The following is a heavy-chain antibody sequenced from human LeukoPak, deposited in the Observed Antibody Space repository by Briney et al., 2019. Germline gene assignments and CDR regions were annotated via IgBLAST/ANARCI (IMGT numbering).Heavy chain of an antibody. J-gene: IGHJ4*02. V-gene: IGHV3-74*01. Sequence: PGGSLRLSCAASGFTFSRYWMHWVRQAPGKGLVWVSRINTDGSSTSYADSVKGRFTISRDNAKNTLYLQMNSLRVEDTAVYYCTRGYPIFDYWGQGTQVTVSS. CDR2: INTDGSST. CDR1: GFTFSRYW. CDR3: TRGYPIFDY. D-gene: IGHD3-16*02.